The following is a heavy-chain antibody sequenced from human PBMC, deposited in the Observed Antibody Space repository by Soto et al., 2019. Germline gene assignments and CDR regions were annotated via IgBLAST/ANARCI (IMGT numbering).Heavy chain of an antibody. CDR1: GYTFTSYA. Sequence: ASVKVSCKASGYTFTSYAMHWVRQAPGQRLEWMGWINAGNGNTKYSQKFQGRVTITRDTSASTAYMELSSLRSEDTAVYYCARDPSAWRARRYYYGMDVWGQGTTVTVS. D-gene: IGHD3-3*01. CDR2: INAGNGNT. J-gene: IGHJ6*02. CDR3: ARDPSAWRARRYYYGMDV. V-gene: IGHV1-3*01.